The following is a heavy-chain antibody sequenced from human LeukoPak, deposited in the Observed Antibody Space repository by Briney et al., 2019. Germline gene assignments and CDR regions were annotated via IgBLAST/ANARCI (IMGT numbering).Heavy chain of an antibody. V-gene: IGHV1-69*05. CDR2: IIPIFGTA. D-gene: IGHD4-17*01. CDR3: ARLSVGIYGDYGDAFDI. CDR1: GGTFSSNA. J-gene: IGHJ3*02. Sequence: SVKVSCKASGGTFSSNAISWVRQAPGQGLEWMGGIIPIFGTANYAQKFQGRVTITTDESTSTAYMELSSLRSEGTAVYYCARLSVGIYGDYGDAFDIWGQGTMVTVSS.